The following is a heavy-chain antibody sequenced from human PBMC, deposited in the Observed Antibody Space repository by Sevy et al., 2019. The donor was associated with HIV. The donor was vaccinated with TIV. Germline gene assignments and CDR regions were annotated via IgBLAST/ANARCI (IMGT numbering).Heavy chain of an antibody. V-gene: IGHV3-23*01. CDR2: ISGSGGST. Sequence: GGSLRLSCAASGFTFSSYAMSWVRQAPGKGLEWVSAISGSGGSTYYADSVKGRFTISRDNSKNTLYLQMNSLRAEDTAVYYCAKVKRIAVAGRSYFDYWGQRTLVTVSS. J-gene: IGHJ4*02. D-gene: IGHD6-19*01. CDR1: GFTFSSYA. CDR3: AKVKRIAVAGRSYFDY.